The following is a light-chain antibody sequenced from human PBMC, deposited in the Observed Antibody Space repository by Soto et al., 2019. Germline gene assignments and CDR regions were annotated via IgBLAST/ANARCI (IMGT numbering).Light chain of an antibody. J-gene: IGLJ3*02. CDR2: DVT. CDR3: CSYAGSYTWV. V-gene: IGLV2-11*01. CDR1: SRDVGGYNY. Sequence: QSALTQPPSVSGSPGQSVTISCTGSSRDVGGYNYVSWYQQYPGKAPKLMIYDVTKRPSGVPDRFSGSKSGTAAFLTISGLQAEDEADYHCCSYAGSYTWVFGGGTKLTVL.